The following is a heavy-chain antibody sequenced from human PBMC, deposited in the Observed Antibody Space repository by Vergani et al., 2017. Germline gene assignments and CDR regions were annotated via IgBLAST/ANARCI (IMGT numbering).Heavy chain of an antibody. J-gene: IGHJ4*02. Sequence: QVQLQQWGAGLLKPSETLSLTCTVSGGSISSGSYYWSWIRQPAGKGLEWIGRIYTSGSTNYNPSLKSRVTISVDTSKNQFSLKLSSVTAADTAVYYCAREGLELLDYWGQGTLVTVSS. V-gene: IGHV4-61*02. CDR3: AREGLELLDY. D-gene: IGHD1-7*01. CDR1: GGSISSGSYY. CDR2: IYTSGST.